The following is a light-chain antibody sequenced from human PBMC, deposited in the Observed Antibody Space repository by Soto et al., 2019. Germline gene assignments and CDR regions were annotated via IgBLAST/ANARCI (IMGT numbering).Light chain of an antibody. Sequence: EIVLTQSPATLSLSPGERATLSCRASQSVSSYLAWYQQKPGQAPRLLIYDASNRATGIPARFSGSGSGTDFTLTISSLEPEDFAVYYCQQRSNWLTFGQGTRQEIK. V-gene: IGKV3-11*01. J-gene: IGKJ5*01. CDR3: QQRSNWLT. CDR2: DAS. CDR1: QSVSSY.